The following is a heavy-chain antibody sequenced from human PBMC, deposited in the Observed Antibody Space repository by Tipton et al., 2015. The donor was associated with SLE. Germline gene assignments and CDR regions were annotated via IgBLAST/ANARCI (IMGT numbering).Heavy chain of an antibody. J-gene: IGHJ4*02. CDR3: ARDPAGSRLDY. V-gene: IGHV3-23*04. CDR2: ISGSGTTT. D-gene: IGHD5/OR15-5a*01. Sequence: QLVQSGGGLVQAGESLRLSCVASGFTFRSYAMSWVRQAPGKGLEWVSVISGSGTTTFYADSVKGRLTLSRDNAKNSLYLRMNSLRAEDTAVYYCARDPAGSRLDYWGQGTLVTVSS. CDR1: GFTFRSYA.